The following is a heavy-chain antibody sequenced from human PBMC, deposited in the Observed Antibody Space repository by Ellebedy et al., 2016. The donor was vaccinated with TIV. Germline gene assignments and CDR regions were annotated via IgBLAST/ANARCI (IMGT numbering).Heavy chain of an antibody. CDR3: LKEGGD. V-gene: IGHV3-30*18. CDR2: TSHDGSNT. CDR1: GFIFDSFR. J-gene: IGHJ4*02. Sequence: PGGSLRLSCAVSGFIFDSFRMHWVRQAPGKGLEWMAVTSHDGSNTNYADSVKGRFTISRDNSKNTLYLQMNSLRPEDTAVYYCLKEGGDWGQGTLVTVSS. D-gene: IGHD3-16*01.